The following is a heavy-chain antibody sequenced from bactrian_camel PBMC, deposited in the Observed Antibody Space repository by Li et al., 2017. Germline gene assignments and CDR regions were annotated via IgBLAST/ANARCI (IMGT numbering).Heavy chain of an antibody. J-gene: IGHJ6*01. CDR3: ATGGQMGWVDFGY. D-gene: IGHD5*01. CDR2: INDAGGRI. Sequence: DVQLVESGGGLVQPGGSLRLSCAASGFTFSNYYMSWVRQAPGKGFEWVSSINDAGGRINYADSVKGRFTISRDNAKNTVYLRMNSLKSEDTALYYCATGGQMGWVDFGYWGQGTQVTVS. CDR1: GFTFSNYY. V-gene: IGHV3S40*01.